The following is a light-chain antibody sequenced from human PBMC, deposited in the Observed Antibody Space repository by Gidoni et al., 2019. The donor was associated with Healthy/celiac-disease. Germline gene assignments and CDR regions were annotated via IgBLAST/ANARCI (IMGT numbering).Light chain of an antibody. J-gene: IGKJ2*01. CDR1: QGIRSY. V-gene: IGKV1-8*01. CDR3: QQYYSYSYT. CDR2: AAS. Sequence: AIRMTQSPSSFSASTGDRVTITCRASQGIRSYVAWYQQKPGKAPKLLIYAASTLQSGVPSRFSGSGSGTDFTLTISCLQSEDFATYYCQQYYSYSYTFGQGTKLEIK.